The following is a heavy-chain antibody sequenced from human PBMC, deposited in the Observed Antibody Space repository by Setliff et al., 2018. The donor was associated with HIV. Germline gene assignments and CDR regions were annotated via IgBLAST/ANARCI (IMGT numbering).Heavy chain of an antibody. D-gene: IGHD6-19*01. CDR3: ATAKEHWLSEGGFDY. Sequence: ASVKVSCKASAYTFTGYYMHWVRQAPGQGLEWMGWINPNSGGTNYAQKFQGRVTMTRDTSITTAYMELTRLTSDDTAVYYCATAKEHWLSEGGFDYWGQGTLVTVS. V-gene: IGHV1-2*02. CDR1: AYTFTGYY. J-gene: IGHJ4*02. CDR2: INPNSGGT.